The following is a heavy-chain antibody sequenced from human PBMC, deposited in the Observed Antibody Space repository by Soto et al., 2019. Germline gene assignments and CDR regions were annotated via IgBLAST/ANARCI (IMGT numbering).Heavy chain of an antibody. CDR3: SRDDSDWFFN. CDR1: GFTFSNAW. Sequence: GVLRLSCAASGFTFSNAWMSWVRQAPGKGLEWVGRIKSKTDGGTTYAASVKGRFTISRDDSKKTAYLQMNSLESEDTAVYYCSRDDSDWFFNWGRGTLVTVSS. D-gene: IGHD3-9*01. V-gene: IGHV3-15*01. CDR2: IKSKTDGGTT. J-gene: IGHJ4*02.